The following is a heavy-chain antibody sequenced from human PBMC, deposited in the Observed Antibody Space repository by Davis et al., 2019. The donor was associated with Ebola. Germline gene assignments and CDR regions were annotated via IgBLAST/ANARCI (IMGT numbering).Heavy chain of an antibody. V-gene: IGHV1-8*01. J-gene: IGHJ4*02. CDR1: GYTFTNYD. CDR2: MNPNSGNT. Sequence: VKVSCKASGYTFTNYDVHWVRQGTGQGLEWIGWMNPNSGNTGYGQKFQGRVTMTRNTSISTAYMELSSLTSEDTAVYYCTATDDEGGDYWGQGTLVTVSS. D-gene: IGHD2-15*01. CDR3: TATDDEGGDY.